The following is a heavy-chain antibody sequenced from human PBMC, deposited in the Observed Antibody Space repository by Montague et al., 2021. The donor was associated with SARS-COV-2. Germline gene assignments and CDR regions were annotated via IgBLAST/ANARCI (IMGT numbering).Heavy chain of an antibody. CDR2: IYHSGST. J-gene: IGHJ4*02. V-gene: IGHV4-4*02. D-gene: IGHD4-17*01. CDR3: ARRRLREDYFDF. CDR1: GGSISSSNW. Sequence: SETLSLTCAVSGGSISSSNWWSWVRQPPGKGLEWIGEIYHSGSTNYNPSLKSRVTISVDKSKNQFSLKLNSLTATDTAIYHCARRRLREDYFDFWGQGTLLTVSS.